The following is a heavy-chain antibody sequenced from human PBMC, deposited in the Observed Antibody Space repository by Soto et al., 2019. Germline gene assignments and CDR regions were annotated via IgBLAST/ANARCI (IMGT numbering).Heavy chain of an antibody. CDR2: INSDGSST. D-gene: IGHD2-2*01. CDR1: RFTFSSYW. V-gene: IGHV3-74*03. J-gene: IGHJ4*02. CDR3: ARVETCSSTSCYSVFDY. Sequence: EVQLVESGGGLVQPGGSLRLSCAASRFTFSSYWMHWVRQAPGKGLVWVSRINSDGSSTTYADSVKGRFTISRDNAKNTLYLQMNSLRAEDTAVYYCARVETCSSTSCYSVFDYWGQGTLVTVSS.